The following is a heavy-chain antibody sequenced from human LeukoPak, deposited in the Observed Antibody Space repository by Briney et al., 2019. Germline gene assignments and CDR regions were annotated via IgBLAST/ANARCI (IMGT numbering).Heavy chain of an antibody. CDR1: GGSISSGGYY. CDR3: ERGGDFWSGYLDY. Sequence: SETLSLTCTVSGGSISSGGYYWSWIRQPPGKGLEWIGYIYHSGSTYYNPSLKSRVTISVDRSKNQFSLKLSSVTAADTAVYYCERGGDFWSGYLDYWGQGTLVTVSS. CDR2: IYHSGST. D-gene: IGHD3-3*01. J-gene: IGHJ4*02. V-gene: IGHV4-30-2*01.